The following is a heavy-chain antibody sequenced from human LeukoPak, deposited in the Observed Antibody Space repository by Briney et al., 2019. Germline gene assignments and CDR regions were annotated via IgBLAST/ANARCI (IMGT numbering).Heavy chain of an antibody. J-gene: IGHJ6*03. CDR2: ISAYNGNT. D-gene: IGHD3-3*01. V-gene: IGHV1-18*01. CDR3: ARDKGMGTYYDFWSDYYYYYMDV. CDR1: GYTFTSYG. Sequence: ASVKVSCKASGYTFTSYGISWVRQAPGQGLEWMGWISAYNGNTNYAQKLQGRVTMTTDTSTSTAYMELRSLRSDDTAVYYCARDKGMGTYYDFWSDYYYYYMDVWGKGTTVTVSS.